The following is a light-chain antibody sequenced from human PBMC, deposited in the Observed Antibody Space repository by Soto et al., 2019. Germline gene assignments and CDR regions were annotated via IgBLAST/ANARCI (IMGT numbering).Light chain of an antibody. CDR1: QSLVSSDGNTY. J-gene: IGKJ2*01. V-gene: IGKV2-30*01. CDR3: MQATHSYT. Sequence: DVVMTQSPLSLPVTLGQPASISCRSSQSLVSSDGNTYLNWFQQRPGQPPRRLIYKFSNRDSGVPDRFSGSGSGTDFTLKISRVEAEDVGVYYCMQATHSYTFGQGTKLEVK. CDR2: KFS.